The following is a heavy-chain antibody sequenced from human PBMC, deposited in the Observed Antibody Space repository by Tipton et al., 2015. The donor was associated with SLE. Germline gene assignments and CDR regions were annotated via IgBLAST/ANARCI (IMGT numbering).Heavy chain of an antibody. J-gene: IGHJ3*02. CDR1: GGPISSYY. CDR3: ASWGAFDI. Sequence: TLSLTCTVSGGPISSYYWSWIRQPPGKGLEWIGYIYYSGSTNYNPSLKSRVTISVDTSKNQFSLKLSSVTAADTAVYYCASWGAFDIWGQGTMVTVSS. D-gene: IGHD7-27*01. CDR2: IYYSGST. V-gene: IGHV4-59*01.